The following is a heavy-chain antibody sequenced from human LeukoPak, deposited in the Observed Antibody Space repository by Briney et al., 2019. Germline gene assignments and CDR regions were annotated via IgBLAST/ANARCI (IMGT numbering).Heavy chain of an antibody. V-gene: IGHV1-8*01. J-gene: IGHJ5*02. CDR2: MNPNSGNT. CDR3: ARGPPRYYGSGSSWFDP. D-gene: IGHD3-10*01. Sequence: ASVKVSCKASGYTFTRYDINWVRQATGQGLDWMGWMNPNSGNTGYAQKFQGRVTMTRNTSISTAYMELSSLSSEDTAVYYCARGPPRYYGSGSSWFDPWGQGTLVTVSS. CDR1: GYTFTRYD.